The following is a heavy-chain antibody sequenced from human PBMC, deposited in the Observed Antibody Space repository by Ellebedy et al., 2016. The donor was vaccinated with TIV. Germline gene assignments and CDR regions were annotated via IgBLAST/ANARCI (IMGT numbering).Heavy chain of an antibody. CDR3: ARNPAHTGYFDP. CDR1: GYTFTNFD. V-gene: IGHV1-8*03. Sequence: AASVKVSCKASGYTFTNFDINWVRQATGQGLEWMGWMNPNSGDTGYAQKFQGRVTITRDPSINTAYMELSSLRSEDTAVYYCARNPAHTGYFDPWGQGTLVTVSS. CDR2: MNPNSGDT. D-gene: IGHD3-9*01. J-gene: IGHJ5*02.